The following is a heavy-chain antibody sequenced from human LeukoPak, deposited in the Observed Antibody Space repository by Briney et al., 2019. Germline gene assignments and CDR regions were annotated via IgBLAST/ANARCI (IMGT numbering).Heavy chain of an antibody. D-gene: IGHD3-3*01. Sequence: ASVKVSCKASGYTFTGYYMHWVRQAPGQGLEWMGWINPNSGCTNYAQKFQGRVTMTRDTSISTAYMELSRLRSDDTAVYYCARGGRFLEWLLFPYFDYWGQGTLVTVSS. CDR1: GYTFTGYY. J-gene: IGHJ4*02. CDR2: INPNSGCT. CDR3: ARGGRFLEWLLFPYFDY. V-gene: IGHV1-2*02.